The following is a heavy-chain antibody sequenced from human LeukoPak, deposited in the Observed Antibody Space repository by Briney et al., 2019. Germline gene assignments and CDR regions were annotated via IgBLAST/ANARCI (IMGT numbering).Heavy chain of an antibody. CDR1: GFTFSNYA. D-gene: IGHD3-22*01. CDR2: VSYDGTNK. CDR3: ARDSGTNGYYFEYFHH. V-gene: IGHV3-30-3*01. J-gene: IGHJ1*01. Sequence: GGSLRLSCAASGFTFSNYAMHWVRQAPGKGLEWVAVVSYDGTNKYSADSVKGRFTISRDNSKNTAYLQMNSLRPEDTAVYYCARDSGTNGYYFEYFHHWGQGTLVTVSS.